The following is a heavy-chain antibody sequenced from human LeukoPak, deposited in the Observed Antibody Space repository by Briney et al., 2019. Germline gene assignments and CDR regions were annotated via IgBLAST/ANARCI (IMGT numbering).Heavy chain of an antibody. CDR2: TYYRSKWYN. V-gene: IGHV6-1*01. J-gene: IGHJ6*02. D-gene: IGHD6-13*01. CDR3: ARRQAATYAMDV. CDR1: GDSVSSNSAT. Sequence: SQTLSLTCAISGDSVSSNSATWNWIRQSPSRGLEWLGRTYYRSKWYNDYAVSMKSRITINPDTSKNQFSLQLNSVTPEDTAVYYCARRQAATYAMDVWGQGTTVTVSS.